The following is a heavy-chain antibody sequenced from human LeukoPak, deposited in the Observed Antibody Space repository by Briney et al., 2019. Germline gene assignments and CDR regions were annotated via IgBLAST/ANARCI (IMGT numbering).Heavy chain of an antibody. J-gene: IGHJ4*02. D-gene: IGHD3-22*01. CDR2: IWYDGSNK. CDR3: ARGGYDSSGYFLDY. Sequence: PGRSLRLSCAASGFTFSSYGMHWVRQAPGKGLGWVAVIWYDGSNKYYADSVKGRFTISRDNSKNTLYLQMNSLRAEDTAVYYCARGGYDSSGYFLDYWGQGTLVTVSS. CDR1: GFTFSSYG. V-gene: IGHV3-33*01.